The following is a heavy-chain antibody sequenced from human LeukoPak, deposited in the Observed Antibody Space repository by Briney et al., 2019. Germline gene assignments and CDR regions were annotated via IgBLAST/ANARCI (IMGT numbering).Heavy chain of an antibody. D-gene: IGHD6-13*01. CDR1: GFTVSSNY. CDR2: IYSGGST. Sequence: PGGSLRLSCAASGFTVSSNYMSWVRQAPGKGLEWVSVIYSGGSTYYADSVKGRFTISRDNSKNTLYLQMNSLRAEDTAVYYCASALYSSRGDDFDIWGQGTMVTVSS. V-gene: IGHV3-66*02. CDR3: ASALYSSRGDDFDI. J-gene: IGHJ3*02.